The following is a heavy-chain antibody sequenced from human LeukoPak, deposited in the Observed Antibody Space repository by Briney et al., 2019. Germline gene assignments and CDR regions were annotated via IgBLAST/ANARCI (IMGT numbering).Heavy chain of an antibody. J-gene: IGHJ4*02. D-gene: IGHD3/OR15-3a*01. CDR2: IYYSGNT. CDR1: GVSISSSNSY. CDR3: ARQTGSGLFILP. Sequence: PSETLSLTCTVSGVSISSSNSYWGWIRQPPGKGLEWIGSIYYSGNTYYNASLKSQVSMSIDTSKNQFSLRLTSVTAADTAVYYCARQTGSGLFILPGGQGTLVTVSS. V-gene: IGHV4-39*01.